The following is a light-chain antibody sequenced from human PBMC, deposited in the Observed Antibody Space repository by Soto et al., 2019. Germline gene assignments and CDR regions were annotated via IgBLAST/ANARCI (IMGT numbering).Light chain of an antibody. Sequence: QSVLTQPPSVSGAPGQRVTIFCTGSSSNTGADYDVHWYQHLPGTAPKLLIYGDNNRPSGVPDRFSGSKSGPSASLAITGLQADDEADYYCQSYDSRLSGWVFGGGTKLTVL. CDR1: SSNTGADYD. CDR3: QSYDSRLSGWV. V-gene: IGLV1-40*01. CDR2: GDN. J-gene: IGLJ3*02.